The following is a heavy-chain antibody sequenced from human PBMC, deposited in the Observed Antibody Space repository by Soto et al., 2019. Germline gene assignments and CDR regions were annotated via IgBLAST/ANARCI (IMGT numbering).Heavy chain of an antibody. CDR3: ARDMSAYGDYHY. CDR1: GGSIRSYY. D-gene: IGHD4-17*01. Sequence: PSETLSLTCTVSGGSIRSYYWSWIRQPPGKGLEWIGYIYYIESTNYNPSLKSRVTISIDTSKNQFSLKLTSVTAADTAVYYCARDMSAYGDYHYWGQGTLVTVSS. J-gene: IGHJ4*02. V-gene: IGHV4-59*01. CDR2: IYYIEST.